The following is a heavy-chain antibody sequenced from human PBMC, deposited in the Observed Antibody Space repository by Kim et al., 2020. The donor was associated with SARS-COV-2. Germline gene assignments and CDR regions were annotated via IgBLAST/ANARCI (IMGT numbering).Heavy chain of an antibody. J-gene: IGHJ4*02. Sequence: GGSLRLSCAASGFAVSASAMSWVRQSPGKGLEWVANINRDGSQKQYVDSVKGRFGISRDNAKNSLYLQMNSLRPEDTAVYYCARDGGDPFSSTSNSWGQGTLVTVSS. D-gene: IGHD2-21*02. CDR1: GFAVSASA. CDR3: ARDGGDPFSSTSNS. V-gene: IGHV3-7*01. CDR2: INRDGSQK.